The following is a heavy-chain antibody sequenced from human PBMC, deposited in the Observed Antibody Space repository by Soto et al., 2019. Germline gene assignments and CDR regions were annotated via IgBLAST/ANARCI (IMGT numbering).Heavy chain of an antibody. D-gene: IGHD2-2*01. CDR3: ARQRGPRHIVVVPAAIVSWFDP. Sequence: ASETLSLTCTVSGGSISSGGYYWSWIRQHPGKGLGWIGYIYYSGSTYYNPSLKSRVTISVDTSKNQFSLKLSSVTAADTAVYYCARQRGPRHIVVVPAAIVSWFDPWGQGTLVTVSS. V-gene: IGHV4-31*03. CDR2: IYYSGST. J-gene: IGHJ5*02. CDR1: GGSISSGGYY.